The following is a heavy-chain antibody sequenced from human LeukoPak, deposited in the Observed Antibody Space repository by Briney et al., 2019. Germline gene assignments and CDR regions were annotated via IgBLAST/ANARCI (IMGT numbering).Heavy chain of an antibody. D-gene: IGHD1-14*01. Sequence: ASVKVSCKASGYTFINYGVTWVRQAPGQGLEWMGWISASNGNTNYAQKLQGRVTIIADESTSTAYMELSSLRSEDTAVYYCARDSSEIRSLIVHWGQGTLVTVSS. CDR2: ISASNGNT. CDR3: ARDSSEIRSLIVH. J-gene: IGHJ1*01. V-gene: IGHV1-18*01. CDR1: GYTFINYG.